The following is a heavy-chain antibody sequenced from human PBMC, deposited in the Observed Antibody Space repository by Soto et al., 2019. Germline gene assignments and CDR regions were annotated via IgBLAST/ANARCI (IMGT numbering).Heavy chain of an antibody. D-gene: IGHD1-1*01. J-gene: IGHJ4*02. Sequence: EVELLESGGGLVQPGGSLRLSCAASGFTSSNYAMSWVRQSPGKGLEWLSRIRGSGETTYYADSVKGRVPISRDNDKNTLYLQINSLTAGDTAVYYCAKGGTTTNIILDSWGPGTPVTVSA. CDR1: GFTSSNYA. CDR2: IRGSGETT. CDR3: AKGGTTTNIILDS. V-gene: IGHV3-23*01.